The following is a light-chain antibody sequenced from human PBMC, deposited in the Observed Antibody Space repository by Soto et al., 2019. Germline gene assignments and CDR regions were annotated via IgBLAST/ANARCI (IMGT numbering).Light chain of an antibody. CDR1: SSDIGGYNY. Sequence: QSALTQPRSVSGSPGQSVTISCTGTSSDIGGYNYVSWYQQHPGKAPKLLIYDVSKWPSGVPNRFSGSKSGNTASLTISGLQAEDEADYYCAAWDDSLNGRVVFGGGTKLTVL. CDR3: AAWDDSLNGRVV. CDR2: DVS. J-gene: IGLJ2*01. V-gene: IGLV2-11*01.